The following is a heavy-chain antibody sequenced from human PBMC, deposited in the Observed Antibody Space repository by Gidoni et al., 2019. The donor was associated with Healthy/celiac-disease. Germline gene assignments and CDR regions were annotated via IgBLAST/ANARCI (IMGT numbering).Heavy chain of an antibody. D-gene: IGHD3-22*01. Sequence: EVQLLESGGALVQPRGSLRRSCAASAVTVSSDAMSWVRQAPGKGLVLVSSISGSGGSTYYAGSVKGRFTISRDNSKNTLYLQLNSLRAEYTAVYYCARRPATYDSTRFDYWGQGTLGTVSS. J-gene: IGHJ4*02. CDR2: ISGSGGST. CDR3: ARRPATYDSTRFDY. CDR1: AVTVSSDA. V-gene: IGHV3-23*01.